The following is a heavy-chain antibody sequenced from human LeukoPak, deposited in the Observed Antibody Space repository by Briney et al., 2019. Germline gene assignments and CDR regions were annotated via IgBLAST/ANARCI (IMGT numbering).Heavy chain of an antibody. CDR2: IYPGDSDA. Sequence: GESLKISCKGSGYSFTSYWIGWVRQMPGKGLEWMGIIYPGDSDARNSPSFQGQVTISADKSISTAYLQWTSLKASDTAIYYCARSPRKYWYFDLWGRGTLVTVSS. V-gene: IGHV5-51*01. CDR1: GYSFTSYW. CDR3: ARSPRKYWYFDL. J-gene: IGHJ2*01.